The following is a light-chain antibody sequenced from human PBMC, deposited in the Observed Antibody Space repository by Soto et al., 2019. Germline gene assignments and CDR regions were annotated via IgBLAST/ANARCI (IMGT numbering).Light chain of an antibody. V-gene: IGLV2-11*01. CDR3: CSYAGSYTSL. Sequence: QSALTQPRSVSGSPGQSVTISCTGTSSDVGGYNYVSWYQQHPGKAPKLLISGVSKRPSGVPDRFSGSKSGNTASLTISGLQVEDEADYYCCSYAGSYTSLFGGGTKVTVL. CDR1: SSDVGGYNY. J-gene: IGLJ3*02. CDR2: GVS.